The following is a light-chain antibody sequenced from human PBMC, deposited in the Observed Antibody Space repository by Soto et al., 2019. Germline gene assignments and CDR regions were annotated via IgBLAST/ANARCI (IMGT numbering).Light chain of an antibody. J-gene: IGKJ5*01. V-gene: IGKV1-27*01. Sequence: DIQMTQSPSYLSASVGDRVTITCRASQGISNYLAWYQQRPGKVPKLLIYAASTLQSGVPSRFSGSGSGTHFTLTIISLQPEDVATYYCQKYNSAPLTFGQGTRREF. CDR3: QKYNSAPLT. CDR1: QGISNY. CDR2: AAS.